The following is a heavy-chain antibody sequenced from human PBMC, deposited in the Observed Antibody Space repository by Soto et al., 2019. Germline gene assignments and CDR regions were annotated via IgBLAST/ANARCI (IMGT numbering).Heavy chain of an antibody. J-gene: IGHJ6*03. D-gene: IGHD6-13*01. Sequence: ASVKVSCKASGYMFSNYGISWVRQAPGQGLEWMGWMNPNSGNTGYAQKFQGRVTMTRNTSISTAYMELSSLRSEDTAVYYCARGIAAAGTVGFYYYYYYMDVWGKGTTVTVSS. CDR3: ARGIAAAGTVGFYYYYYYMDV. CDR2: MNPNSGNT. V-gene: IGHV1-8*02. CDR1: GYMFSNYG.